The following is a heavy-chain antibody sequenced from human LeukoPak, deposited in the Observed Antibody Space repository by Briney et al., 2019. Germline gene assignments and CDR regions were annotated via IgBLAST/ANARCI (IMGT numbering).Heavy chain of an antibody. CDR2: IYAGGTT. V-gene: IGHV3-66*01. J-gene: IGHJ4*02. Sequence: GGSLRLSCAASGFTVSSNSMSWVRQAPGKGLVWVSVIYAGGTTYYADSVKGRFTISRDNSKNTLYLQMNSLRAEDTAVYYCARDVAAPGGVYFDYWGQGTLVTVSS. CDR3: ARDVAAPGGVYFDY. D-gene: IGHD3-16*01. CDR1: GFTVSSNS.